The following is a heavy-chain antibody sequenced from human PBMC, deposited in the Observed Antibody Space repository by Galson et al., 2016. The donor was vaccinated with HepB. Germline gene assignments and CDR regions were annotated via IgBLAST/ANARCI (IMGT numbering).Heavy chain of an antibody. V-gene: IGHV4-39*01. D-gene: IGHD3-22*01. J-gene: IGHJ4*02. CDR3: ARLMGFDSSGL. Sequence: SETLSLTCSVSGSSIRNRSFYWGWIRQPPGKGLEWIGSVYYDGRTYHNPSLKSRLTMSIDTSKNQFSLEPNSVTAADTAVYYCARLMGFDSSGLWGQGTLVIVS. CDR2: VYYDGRT. CDR1: GSSIRNRSFY.